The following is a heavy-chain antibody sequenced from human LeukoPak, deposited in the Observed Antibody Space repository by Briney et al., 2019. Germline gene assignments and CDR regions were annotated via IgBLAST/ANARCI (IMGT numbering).Heavy chain of an antibody. CDR3: ARRGSSGWYGSGYSDY. Sequence: ASVKVSCKASGGTFSSYAIRWVRQAPGQGLEWMGRIIPILGIANYAQKFQGRVTITADKSTSTAYMELSSLRSEDTAVYYCARRGSSGWYGSGYSDYWGQGTLVTVSS. V-gene: IGHV1-69*04. CDR2: IIPILGIA. D-gene: IGHD6-19*01. J-gene: IGHJ4*02. CDR1: GGTFSSYA.